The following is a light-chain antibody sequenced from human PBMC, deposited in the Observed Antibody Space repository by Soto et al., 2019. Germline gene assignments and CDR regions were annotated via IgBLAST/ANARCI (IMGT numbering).Light chain of an antibody. CDR3: QQYGSSPRT. Sequence: EIGMTQSPATLSVSPGERATLSCRASQSLNTKLAWYQQKPGQAPRLLIYGASSRATGIPDRFSGSGSGTDFTLTISRLEPEDFAVYYCQQYGSSPRTFGHGSKLDIK. CDR2: GAS. J-gene: IGKJ1*01. CDR1: QSLNTK. V-gene: IGKV3-20*01.